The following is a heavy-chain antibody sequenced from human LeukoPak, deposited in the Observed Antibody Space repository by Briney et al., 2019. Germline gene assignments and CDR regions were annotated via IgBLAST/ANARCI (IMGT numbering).Heavy chain of an antibody. CDR1: GGSFSSYY. J-gene: IGHJ4*02. Sequence: PSETLSLTCAVYGGSFSSYYWSWIRQPAGKGLEWIGRIYTSGSTNYNPSLKSRVTMSVDTAKNQFSLKLSSVTAADTAVYYCARDRYYYDTSDKFDYWGQGTLVTVSS. D-gene: IGHD3-22*01. CDR2: IYTSGST. CDR3: ARDRYYYDTSDKFDY. V-gene: IGHV4-4*07.